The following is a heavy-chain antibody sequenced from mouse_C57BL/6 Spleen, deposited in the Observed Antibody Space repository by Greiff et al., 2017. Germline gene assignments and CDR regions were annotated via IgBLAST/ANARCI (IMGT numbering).Heavy chain of an antibody. CDR3: ARKKVYYGNYDWYFDV. J-gene: IGHJ1*03. CDR2: ILPGSGST. CDR1: GYTFTGYW. D-gene: IGHD2-1*01. V-gene: IGHV1-9*01. Sequence: QVQLQQPGAELMKPGASVTLSCKATGYTFTGYWIEWVKQRPGHGLEWIGEILPGSGSTNYNEKFKGKATFTADTSSNTAYMQLISLTTEDSAIYYCARKKVYYGNYDWYFDVWGTGTTVTVSS.